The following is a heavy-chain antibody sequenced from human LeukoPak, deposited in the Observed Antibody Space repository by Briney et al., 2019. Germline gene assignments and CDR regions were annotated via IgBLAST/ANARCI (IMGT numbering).Heavy chain of an antibody. CDR2: IQYDGSNE. D-gene: IGHD2-8*01. CDR3: AKDRCSNGIGCYYYYMDV. V-gene: IGHV3-30*02. CDR1: GFSFSSYG. Sequence: GGSLRLSCAASGFSFSSYGMHWVRQAPGKGLEWVAYIQYDGSNEQFADSVKGRFSISRDSSKNILNLQMNSLRAEDMAVYYCAKDRCSNGIGCYYYYMDVWGKGTTVTIYS. J-gene: IGHJ6*03.